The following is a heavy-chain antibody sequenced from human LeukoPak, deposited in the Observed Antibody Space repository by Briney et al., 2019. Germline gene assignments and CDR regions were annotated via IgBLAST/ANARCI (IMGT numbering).Heavy chain of an antibody. Sequence: GGSLRLSCAASGFSFSSYAMNWVRQAPGKGLEWVSVICGSSSSTYYVDSVKGRFTISRDNSKNTLYLQMNSLRAEDTVIYYCAKGSGGSCHSATDYWGQGTLVTVSS. CDR3: AKGSGGSCHSATDY. CDR2: ICGSSSST. J-gene: IGHJ4*02. V-gene: IGHV3-23*01. CDR1: GFSFSSYA. D-gene: IGHD2-15*01.